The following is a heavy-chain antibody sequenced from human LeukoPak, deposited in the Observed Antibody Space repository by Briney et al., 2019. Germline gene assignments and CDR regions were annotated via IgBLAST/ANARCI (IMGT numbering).Heavy chain of an antibody. D-gene: IGHD6-13*01. CDR2: IIPILGIA. Sequence: ASVKVSCKSSGGTFSSYAISWVRQAPGQGLEWVGRIIPILGIANYAQKFQGRVTITADKSTSTAYMELSSLRSEDTAVYYCARDWSSSSWEEDFDYWGQGTLVTVSS. CDR1: GGTFSSYA. CDR3: ARDWSSSSWEEDFDY. J-gene: IGHJ4*02. V-gene: IGHV1-69*04.